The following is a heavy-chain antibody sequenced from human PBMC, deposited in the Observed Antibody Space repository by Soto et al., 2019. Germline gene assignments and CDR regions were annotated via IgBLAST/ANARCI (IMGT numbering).Heavy chain of an antibody. CDR3: AKNAAALLFYYFDY. D-gene: IGHD2-2*02. V-gene: IGHV3-9*01. CDR1: GFTFDDYA. CDR2: ISWNSGSI. J-gene: IGHJ4*02. Sequence: PGGSLRLSCAASGFTFDDYAMHWVRQASGKGLEWVSGISWNSGSIGYADSVKGRFTISRDNAKNSLYLQMNSLRAEDTALYYCAKNAAALLFYYFDYWGQGTLVTVSS.